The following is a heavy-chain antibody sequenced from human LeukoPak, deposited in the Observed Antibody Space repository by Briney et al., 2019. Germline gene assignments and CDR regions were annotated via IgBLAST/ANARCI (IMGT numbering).Heavy chain of an antibody. CDR3: AREEYCSSTSCSYFDY. V-gene: IGHV3-33*01. Sequence: GGSLRLPCAASGFTFSSYGMHWVRQAPGKGLEWVAVIWYDGSNKYYADSVKGRFTISRDNSKNTLYLQMNSLRAEDTAVYYCAREEYCSSTSCSYFDYWGQGTLVTVSS. CDR1: GFTFSSYG. CDR2: IWYDGSNK. D-gene: IGHD2-2*01. J-gene: IGHJ4*02.